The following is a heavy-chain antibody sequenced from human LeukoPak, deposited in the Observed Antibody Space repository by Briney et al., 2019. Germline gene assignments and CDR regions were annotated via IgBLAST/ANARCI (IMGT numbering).Heavy chain of an antibody. CDR3: ARDLSGVTGYTYGRGIDY. D-gene: IGHD5-18*01. V-gene: IGHV3-48*01. Sequence: GGSLRLSCAASGFTFSSYSMNWVRQAPGKGLEWVSYISSSSTAIYYADSVKGRFTISRDYAKNSLYLQMNSLRAEDTAVYYCARDLSGVTGYTYGRGIDYWGQGTLVTVSS. CDR1: GFTFSSYS. CDR2: ISSSSTAI. J-gene: IGHJ4*02.